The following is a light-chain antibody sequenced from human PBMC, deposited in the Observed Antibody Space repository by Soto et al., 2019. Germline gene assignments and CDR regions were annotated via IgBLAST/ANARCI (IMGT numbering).Light chain of an antibody. V-gene: IGKV3-11*01. J-gene: IGKJ1*01. CDR1: QSVSSY. Sequence: EIVLTQSPATLSLSPGERATLSCRASQSVSSYLAWYHHKPGQAPRLLIYDASKRATGIPARFSGSGSGTDLTLTISSLEPEDFAVYYCQQRSNWPPTWTFGQGTRVEIK. CDR2: DAS. CDR3: QQRSNWPPTWT.